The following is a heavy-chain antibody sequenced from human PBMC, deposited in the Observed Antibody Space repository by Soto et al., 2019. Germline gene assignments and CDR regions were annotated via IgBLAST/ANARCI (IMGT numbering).Heavy chain of an antibody. CDR3: GRGRRPGPFDD. CDR1: GGSFSGYY. D-gene: IGHD6-25*01. Sequence: QVQLQQWGAGQLKPSETLSLTCAVYGGSFSGYYWRWIRQPPGKGRQWTGEINHSGSTNYNPSPKSRVLIAGGMPKGEFCLKLISVAAADGAVYYWGRGRRPGPFDDWGHGSLVTDSS. CDR2: INHSGST. V-gene: IGHV4-34*01. J-gene: IGHJ4*01.